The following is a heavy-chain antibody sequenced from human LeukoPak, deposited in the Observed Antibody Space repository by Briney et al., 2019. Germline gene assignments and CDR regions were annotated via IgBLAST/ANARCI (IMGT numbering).Heavy chain of an antibody. V-gene: IGHV4-38-2*02. CDR1: GYSLGSGYS. J-gene: IGHJ5*02. Sequence: SETLSLTCAVSGYSLGSGYSWGWIRQPPGKGLEWIGSVSHSGSTYYNPSLKSRVTISMYRSKNQFSLKLESVTAADTAVYYCARDLSTWGQGTLVTVSS. CDR2: VSHSGST. CDR3: ARDLST.